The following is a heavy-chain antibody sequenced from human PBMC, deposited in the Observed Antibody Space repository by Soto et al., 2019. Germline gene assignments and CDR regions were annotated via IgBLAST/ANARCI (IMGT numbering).Heavy chain of an antibody. CDR2: IIPIFGTA. D-gene: IGHD2-15*01. CDR1: GCTFSSYA. V-gene: IGHV1-69*13. CDR3: ASSLRGDIVVVVAATQFLQH. J-gene: IGHJ1*01. Sequence: SVKVSCKASGCTFSSYAISWVRQAPGQGLEWMGGIIPIFGTANYAQKFQGRVTITADESTSTAYMELSSLRSEDTAVYYCASSLRGDIVVVVAATQFLQHWGQGTLVTVS.